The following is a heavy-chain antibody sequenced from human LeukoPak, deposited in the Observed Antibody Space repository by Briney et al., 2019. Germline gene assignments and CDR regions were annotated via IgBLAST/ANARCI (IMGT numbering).Heavy chain of an antibody. Sequence: GGSLRLSCVASGFTFTDYFMSWVRQAPGKGLEWVASIKHNGGEKYYVNSVKGRFTISRDNAKNSLYLEMSSLRVEDTAVYYCARDRGWRSSGYYLYHFDYWGQGTLVTFAS. CDR3: ARDRGWRSSGYYLYHFDY. CDR1: GFTFTDYF. J-gene: IGHJ4*02. D-gene: IGHD3-22*01. V-gene: IGHV3-7*01. CDR2: IKHNGGEK.